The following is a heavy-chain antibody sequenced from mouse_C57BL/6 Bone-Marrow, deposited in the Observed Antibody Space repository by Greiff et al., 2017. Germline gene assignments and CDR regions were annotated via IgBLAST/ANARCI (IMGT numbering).Heavy chain of an antibody. CDR2: IDPSDSYT. CDR3: ARLGVFNRAWFAY. V-gene: IGHV1-59*01. J-gene: IGHJ3*01. Sequence: VQLQQPGAELVRPGTSVKLSCKASGYTFTSYWMHWVKQRPGQGLEWIGVIDPSDSYTNYNQKFKGKATLTVDTSSSTAYMQLSSLTSEDSAVYYCARLGVFNRAWFAYWGQGTLVTVSA. CDR1: GYTFTSYW. D-gene: IGHD3-1*01.